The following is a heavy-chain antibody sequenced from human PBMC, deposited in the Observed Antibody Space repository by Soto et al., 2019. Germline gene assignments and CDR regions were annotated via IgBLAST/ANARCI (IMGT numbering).Heavy chain of an antibody. J-gene: IGHJ5*02. CDR1: GGSISSSSYS. CDR2: ISYSGST. V-gene: IGHV4-39*07. Sequence: SETLSLTCSVSGGSISSSSYSWGWIRQPPGKGLEWIGNISYSGSTSYNPSLKSRVTISVDRSKNQFSLKLSSVTAADTAVYYCARVPSPWGQGTLVTVSS. CDR3: ARVPSP.